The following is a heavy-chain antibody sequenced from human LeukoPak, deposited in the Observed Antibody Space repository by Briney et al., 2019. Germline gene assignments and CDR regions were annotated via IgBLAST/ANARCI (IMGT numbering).Heavy chain of an antibody. J-gene: IGHJ4*02. V-gene: IGHV3-11*04. Sequence: GGALRLSRAGSGFTFSDYYMSWVRQAPGKGVEGVSYISSSGSTIYYADSVKGRFNISRDNAKNSLYLQMNSLRAEDTAVYYCARPRYYYDSSGYCYWGQGTLVTVSS. D-gene: IGHD3-22*01. CDR1: GFTFSDYY. CDR3: ARPRYYYDSSGYCY. CDR2: ISSSGSTI.